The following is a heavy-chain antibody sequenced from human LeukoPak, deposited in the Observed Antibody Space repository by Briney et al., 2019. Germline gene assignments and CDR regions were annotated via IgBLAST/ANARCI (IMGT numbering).Heavy chain of an antibody. CDR3: AREKVTSRNYYDSSGYYLAFDP. V-gene: IGHV4-31*03. CDR2: ISYSGST. D-gene: IGHD3-22*01. CDR1: GGSISSGGYY. Sequence: SETLSLTCTVSGGSISSGGYYWTWIRQHPGKGLEWIGYISYSGSTYYNPSLESRVTLSIDTSKNQISLKLTSVGAADTAVYYCAREKVTSRNYYDSSGYYLAFDPWGQGTLVTVSS. J-gene: IGHJ5*02.